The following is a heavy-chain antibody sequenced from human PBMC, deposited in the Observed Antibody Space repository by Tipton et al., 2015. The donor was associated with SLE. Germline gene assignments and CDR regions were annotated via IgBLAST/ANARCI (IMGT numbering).Heavy chain of an antibody. V-gene: IGHV3-9*01. J-gene: IGHJ4*02. CDR1: GFTFDDYA. CDR2: ISWNSGSI. D-gene: IGHD4-17*01. Sequence: VQLVQSGGGVVQPGGSLRLSCAASGFTFDDYAMHWVRQAPGKGLEWVSGISWNSGSIGYADSVKGRFTISRDNAKNSLYLQMNSLRAEDTAVYYCARVTVTTVDYWGQGTLVTVSS. CDR3: ARVTVTTVDY.